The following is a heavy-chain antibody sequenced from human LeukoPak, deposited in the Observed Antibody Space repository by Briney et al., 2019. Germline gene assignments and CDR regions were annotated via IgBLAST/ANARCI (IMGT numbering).Heavy chain of an antibody. CDR3: AKEGDEFRGYLDV. J-gene: IGHJ6*03. CDR1: GFTFSRLG. D-gene: IGHD3-16*01. Sequence: PGGSLRLSCAASGFTFSRLGIQWVRQAPGKGLEWVAVIHNDGTQGQYADSVKGRFTISKDNSQNTLYLQMNNLRDDDTAVYYCAKEGDEFRGYLDVWGKGTTVTVSS. V-gene: IGHV3-30*02. CDR2: IHNDGTQG.